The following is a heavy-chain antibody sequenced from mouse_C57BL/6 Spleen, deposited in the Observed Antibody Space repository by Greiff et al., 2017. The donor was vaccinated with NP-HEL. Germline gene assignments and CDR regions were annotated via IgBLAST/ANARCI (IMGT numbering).Heavy chain of an antibody. V-gene: IGHV7-3*01. CDR1: GFTFTDYY. CDR2: IRNKANGYTT. Sequence: EVHLVESGGGLVQPGGSLSLSCAASGFTFTDYYMSWVRQPPGKALEWLGFIRNKANGYTTEYSASVKGRFTISRDNSQSILYLQMNALRAEDSATYDCARIYYGYDEEGMDYWGQGTSVTVSS. D-gene: IGHD2-2*01. J-gene: IGHJ4*01. CDR3: ARIYYGYDEEGMDY.